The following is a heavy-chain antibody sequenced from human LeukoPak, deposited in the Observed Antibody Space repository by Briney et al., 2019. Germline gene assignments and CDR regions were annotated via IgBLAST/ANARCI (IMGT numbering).Heavy chain of an antibody. V-gene: IGHV1-69*13. CDR2: IIPIFGTA. CDR3: ARVGVPAAALYYYYYMDV. D-gene: IGHD2-2*01. Sequence: GASVKVSCKASGGTFSSYAISWVRQAPGQGLEWMGGIIPIFGTANYAQKFQGRVTITADESTSTAYMELSSLRSEDTAVYYCARVGVPAAALYYYYYMDVWGKGTTVTVSS. J-gene: IGHJ6*03. CDR1: GGTFSSYA.